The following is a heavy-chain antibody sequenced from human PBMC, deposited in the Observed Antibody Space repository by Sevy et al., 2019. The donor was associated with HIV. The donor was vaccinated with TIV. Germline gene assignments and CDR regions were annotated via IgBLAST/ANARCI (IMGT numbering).Heavy chain of an antibody. V-gene: IGHV3-30*18. Sequence: GGSLRLSCAASGFSFSWYWMSWVRQAPGKGLEWVTIISYDGSSKYYADSVKGRFTISRDNSENILYLQMNSLRTDDTAVYYCVKGGVTWELLDYWGQGTLVTVSS. D-gene: IGHD1-26*01. J-gene: IGHJ4*02. CDR1: GFSFSWYW. CDR2: ISYDGSSK. CDR3: VKGGVTWELLDY.